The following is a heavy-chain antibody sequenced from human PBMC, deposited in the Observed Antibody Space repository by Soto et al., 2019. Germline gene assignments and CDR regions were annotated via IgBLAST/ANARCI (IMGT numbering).Heavy chain of an antibody. J-gene: IGHJ6*02. CDR2: FDFNSGRT. CDR3: TKDLVPGGADV. Sequence: GGSLRLSCVVSASTSRNYAIHWIRQAPGKGLEWVSGFDFNSGRTGYADSVKGRFTISRDNAKNSLSLEMKSLRVEDTALYYCTKDLVPGGADVWGQGTTVTVSS. CDR1: ASTSRNYA. V-gene: IGHV3-9*02. D-gene: IGHD3-16*01.